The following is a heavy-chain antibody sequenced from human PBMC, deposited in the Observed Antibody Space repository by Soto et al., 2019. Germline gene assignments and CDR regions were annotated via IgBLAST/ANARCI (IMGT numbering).Heavy chain of an antibody. CDR1: GYSFTSYW. D-gene: IGHD6-13*01. CDR3: ASFGPAAGTGHYYGMDV. J-gene: IGHJ6*02. CDR2: IDPSDSYT. Sequence: EVQLVQSGAEVKKPGESLRISCKGSGYSFTSYWISWVRQMPGKGLECMGRIDPSDSYTNYSPSFQGHVTISADKSISTAYLQWSSLKASDTAMYYCASFGPAAGTGHYYGMDVWGQGTTVTVSS. V-gene: IGHV5-10-1*03.